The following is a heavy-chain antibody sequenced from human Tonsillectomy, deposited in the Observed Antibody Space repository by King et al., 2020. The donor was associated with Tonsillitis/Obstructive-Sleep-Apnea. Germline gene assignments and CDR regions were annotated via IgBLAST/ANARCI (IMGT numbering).Heavy chain of an antibody. V-gene: IGHV2-70*11. Sequence: VTLKESGPALVKPTQTLTLTCTFSGFSLSTSGMCVSWIRQPPGKALEWLARIDWDEDKYYSTSLKTRLTIPKDTSKNQVVLTMTNMDPVDTATYYCARTSGLGGYYSEGPGHADFWGQGTLVTVSS. CDR3: ARTSGLGGYYSEGPGHADF. D-gene: IGHD5-12*01. CDR2: IDWDEDK. J-gene: IGHJ4*02. CDR1: GFSLSTSGMC.